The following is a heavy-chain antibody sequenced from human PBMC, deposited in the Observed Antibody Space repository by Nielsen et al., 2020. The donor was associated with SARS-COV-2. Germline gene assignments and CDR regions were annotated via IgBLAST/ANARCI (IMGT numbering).Heavy chain of an antibody. J-gene: IGHJ6*02. CDR1: GFIFSSHA. CDR3: ARDRRFNDFSSGYTDQFYGMDV. V-gene: IGHV3-30*04. Sequence: GGSLRLSCAASGFIFSSHAMHWVRQAPGKGLEWVATISFDGSDKYYADSVKGRFTISRDGSTVDLQMNSLRVEDTAVYYCARDRRFNDFSSGYTDQFYGMDVWGQGTTVTVSS. CDR2: ISFDGSDK. D-gene: IGHD3-3*01.